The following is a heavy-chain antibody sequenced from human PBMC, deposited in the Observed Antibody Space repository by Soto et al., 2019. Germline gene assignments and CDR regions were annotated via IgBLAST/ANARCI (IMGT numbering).Heavy chain of an antibody. D-gene: IGHD2-15*01. V-gene: IGHV1-46*01. Sequence: GASVKVSCKASGYTFTSYYMHWVLQAPGQGLEWMGVINPSGGSITYAPKFQGRVTMTRDTSTSTVYMHLSSLRSEDTAVYYCARQGRLPSGHFGYWGQGTLVTVSS. CDR3: ARQGRLPSGHFGY. J-gene: IGHJ4*02. CDR2: INPSGGSI. CDR1: GYTFTSYY.